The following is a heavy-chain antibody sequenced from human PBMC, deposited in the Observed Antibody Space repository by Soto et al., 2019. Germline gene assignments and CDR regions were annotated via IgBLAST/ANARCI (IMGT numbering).Heavy chain of an antibody. CDR3: ATIPTYYYDSSGYYPFDY. D-gene: IGHD3-22*01. CDR2: FDPEDGET. Sequence: QVQLVQSGAEVKKPGASVKVSCKVSGYTLTELSMHWVRQAPGKGLEWMGGFDPEDGETIYAQKFQGRVTMTEDTATDTAYMELSSLRSEDTAVYYCATIPTYYYDSSGYYPFDYWGQGTLVTVSS. J-gene: IGHJ4*02. V-gene: IGHV1-24*01. CDR1: GYTLTELS.